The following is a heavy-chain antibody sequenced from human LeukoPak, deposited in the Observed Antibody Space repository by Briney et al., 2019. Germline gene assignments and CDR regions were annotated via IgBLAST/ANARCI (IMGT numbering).Heavy chain of an antibody. CDR1: GFTFSSHS. D-gene: IGHD3-10*01. CDR3: ARDGSGRGWFDP. V-gene: IGHV3-21*01. CDR2: ISSSSSYI. J-gene: IGHJ5*02. Sequence: PGGSLRLSCAASGFTFSSHSMSWVRQAPGKGLEWVSSISSSSSYIYYADSVKGRFTISRDNAKNSLYLQMNSLRAEDTAVYYCARDGSGRGWFDPWGQGTLVTVSS.